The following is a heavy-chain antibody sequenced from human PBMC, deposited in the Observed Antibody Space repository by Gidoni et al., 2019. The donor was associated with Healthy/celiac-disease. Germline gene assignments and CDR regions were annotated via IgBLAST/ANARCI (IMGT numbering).Heavy chain of an antibody. CDR2: IWYDGSNK. CDR3: ARDDKGATYYDFWSGSGKYYYGMDV. J-gene: IGHJ6*02. CDR1: GFTFSSYG. V-gene: IGHV3-33*01. Sequence: QVQLVESGGGVVQPGRSLRRSWAASGFTFSSYGMHWVRQAPGKGLEWVAVIWYDGSNKYYADSVKGRFTISRDNSKNTLYLQMNSLRAEDTAVYYCARDDKGATYYDFWSGSGKYYYGMDVWGQGTTVTVSS. D-gene: IGHD3-3*01.